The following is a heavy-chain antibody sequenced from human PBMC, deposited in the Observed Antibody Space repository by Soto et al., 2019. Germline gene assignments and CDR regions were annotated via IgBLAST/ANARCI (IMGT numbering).Heavy chain of an antibody. V-gene: IGHV3-66*01. J-gene: IGHJ4*02. CDR2: IYSDGST. Sequence: EVQLVESGGGLVQPGGSLRLSCAASGITVITNYFSWVRQAPGQGLEWVSGIYSDGSTHYADSVKGRFTISRDNSKDTLYLQMNTLRAEDTGVYYWTRDPTTSIVTDYWGQGTVVTVSS. CDR3: TRDPTTSIVTDY. CDR1: GITVITNY. D-gene: IGHD2-21*01.